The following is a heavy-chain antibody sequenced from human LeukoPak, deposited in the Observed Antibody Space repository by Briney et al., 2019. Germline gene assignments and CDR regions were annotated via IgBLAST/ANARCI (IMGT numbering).Heavy chain of an antibody. D-gene: IGHD6-19*01. CDR1: GFTFSSYA. V-gene: IGHV3-23*01. CDR3: ANRGVYSSGWYYFDY. Sequence: GGSLRLSCAASGFTFSSYAVSWVRQAPGKGLEWVSAISGSGGSTYYADSVKGRFTISRDNSKNTLYLQMNSLRAEDTAVYYCANRGVYSSGWYYFDYWGQGTLVTVSS. J-gene: IGHJ4*02. CDR2: ISGSGGST.